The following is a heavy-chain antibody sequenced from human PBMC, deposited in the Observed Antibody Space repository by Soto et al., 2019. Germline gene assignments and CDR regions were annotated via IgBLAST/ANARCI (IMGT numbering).Heavy chain of an antibody. CDR2: MNPNSGNT. V-gene: IGHV1-8*01. Sequence: ASVKVSCKASGYTFTSYDINWVRQATGQGLEWMGWMNPNSGNTGYAQKFQGRVTMTRNTSISTAYMELSSLRSEDTAVYYCVIQTPAITIFGVVIRTGWFDPWGQGTLVTVSS. CDR3: VIQTPAITIFGVVIRTGWFDP. CDR1: GYTFTSYD. J-gene: IGHJ5*02. D-gene: IGHD3-3*01.